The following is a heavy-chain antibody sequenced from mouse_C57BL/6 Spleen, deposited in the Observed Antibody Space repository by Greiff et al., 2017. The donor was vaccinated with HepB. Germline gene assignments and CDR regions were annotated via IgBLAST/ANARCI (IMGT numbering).Heavy chain of an antibody. V-gene: IGHV1-22*01. CDR2: INPNNGGT. D-gene: IGHD1-1*01. CDR3: ARDGLFYYVFAY. J-gene: IGHJ3*01. Sequence: EVQLQQSGPELVKPGASVKMSCKASGYTFTDYNMHWVKQSHGKSLEWIGYINPNNGGTSYNQKFKGKATLTVNKSSSTAYMELRSLTSEDSAVYYCARDGLFYYVFAYWGQGTLVTVSA. CDR1: GYTFTDYN.